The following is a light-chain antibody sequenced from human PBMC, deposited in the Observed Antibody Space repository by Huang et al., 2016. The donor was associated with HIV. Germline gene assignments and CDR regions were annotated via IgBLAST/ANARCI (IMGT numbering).Light chain of an antibody. J-gene: IGKJ5*01. CDR2: DAS. Sequence: ETVLTQSPATLSLSPGERATLSCRASQSVNSSLAWYQQKPGQTPMLLIYDASNRATGIPARFSGSGSGTDFTLTISSLEPEDFAVYYCQQRKYWPPITFGQGTRLEIK. CDR1: QSVNSS. CDR3: QQRKYWPPIT. V-gene: IGKV3-11*01.